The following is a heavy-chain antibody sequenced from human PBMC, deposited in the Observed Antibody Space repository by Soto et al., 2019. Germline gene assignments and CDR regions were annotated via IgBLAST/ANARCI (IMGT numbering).Heavy chain of an antibody. Sequence: ASVKVSCKASGYTFTSYGISWVRQAPGQGLEWMGWISAYNGNTNYAQKLQGRVTMTTDTSTSTAYMELRSLRSDDTAVYYCARGLLGESSGYYYRYDAFDIWGQGTMVTVSS. J-gene: IGHJ3*02. CDR2: ISAYNGNT. D-gene: IGHD3-22*01. V-gene: IGHV1-18*01. CDR3: ARGLLGESSGYYYRYDAFDI. CDR1: GYTFTSYG.